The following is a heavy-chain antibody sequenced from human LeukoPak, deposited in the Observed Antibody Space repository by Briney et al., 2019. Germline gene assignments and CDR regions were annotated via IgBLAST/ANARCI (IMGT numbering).Heavy chain of an antibody. CDR2: IYYSGST. CDR1: GGSISSSSYY. D-gene: IGHD3-10*01. V-gene: IGHV4-39*07. J-gene: IGHJ5*02. Sequence: SETLSLTCTVSGGSISSSSYYWGWIRQPPGKGLEWIGSIYYSGSTYYNPSLKSRVTISVDTSKNQFSLKLSSVTAADTAVYYCARRNYYGSGTWGQGTLVTVSS. CDR3: ARRNYYGSGT.